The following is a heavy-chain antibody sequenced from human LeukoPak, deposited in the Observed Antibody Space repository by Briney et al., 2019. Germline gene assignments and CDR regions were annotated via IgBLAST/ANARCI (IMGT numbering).Heavy chain of an antibody. CDR2: ISGSGGST. Sequence: GGSLRLSCAASGFTFSSYAMSWVRQAPGKGLEWVSAISGSGGSTYYADSVKGRFTISRDNFKNTLYLQMNSLRAEDTAVYYCAKGRGSSTSCYDYWGQGTLVTVSS. CDR3: AKGRGSSTSCYDY. V-gene: IGHV3-23*01. J-gene: IGHJ4*02. CDR1: GFTFSSYA. D-gene: IGHD2-2*01.